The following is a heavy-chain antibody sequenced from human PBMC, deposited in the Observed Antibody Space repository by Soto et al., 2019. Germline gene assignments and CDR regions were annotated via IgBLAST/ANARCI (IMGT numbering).Heavy chain of an antibody. CDR2: ISAHNGNT. Sequence: QVHLVQSGAEVKKPGASVKVSCKGSGYGFTTYDITWVRQAPGQGLEWMAWISAHNGNTIYAQKLKGRVTVTRDTTTSTAYIVLTSLRSDATAVYYCARGRYGDYWGQGALVTVSS. J-gene: IGHJ4*02. CDR3: ARGRYGDY. D-gene: IGHD1-1*01. CDR1: GYGFTTYD. V-gene: IGHV1-18*01.